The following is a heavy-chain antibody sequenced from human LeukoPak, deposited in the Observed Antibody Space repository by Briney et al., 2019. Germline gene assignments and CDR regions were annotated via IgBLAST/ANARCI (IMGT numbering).Heavy chain of an antibody. Sequence: GGSLRLSCAASGFTFSSYEMSWVRQAPGKGLEWVSYISSSGGTIYYADSVKGRFTISRDNAKNSLYLQMNSLRAEDTAVYYCARLHYDFVWGIFDYWGQGTLVTVSS. CDR1: GFTFSSYE. D-gene: IGHD3-16*01. J-gene: IGHJ4*02. CDR3: ARLHYDFVWGIFDY. V-gene: IGHV3-48*03. CDR2: ISSSGGTI.